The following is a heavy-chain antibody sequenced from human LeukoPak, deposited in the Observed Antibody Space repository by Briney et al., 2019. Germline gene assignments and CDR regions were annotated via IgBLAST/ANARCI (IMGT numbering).Heavy chain of an antibody. Sequence: PGGSLRLSCAASGFTFSSYAMSWVRQTLGKGLEWVSAISGSGVSTYYADSVKGRFTVSRDNSKNTLYLQMNSLRAGDTAVYYCAKLPSYYYESSGYYYFDYWGQGTLVTVSS. D-gene: IGHD3-22*01. J-gene: IGHJ4*02. CDR2: ISGSGVST. V-gene: IGHV3-23*01. CDR3: AKLPSYYYESSGYYYFDY. CDR1: GFTFSSYA.